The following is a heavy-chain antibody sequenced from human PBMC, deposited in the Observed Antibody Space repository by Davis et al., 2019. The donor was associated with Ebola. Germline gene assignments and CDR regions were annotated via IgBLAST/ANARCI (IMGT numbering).Heavy chain of an antibody. CDR3: AKDWAGGYNLGLGGY. Sequence: GESLKISCAASGFTFSSYSMNWVRQAPGKGLEWVSYISSSSSTIYYADSVKGRFTISRDNSKNTLYLQMNSLRAEDSAVYYCAKDWAGGYNLGLGGYWGQGTLVTVSS. CDR1: GFTFSSYS. V-gene: IGHV3-48*01. J-gene: IGHJ4*02. D-gene: IGHD5-18*01. CDR2: ISSSSSTI.